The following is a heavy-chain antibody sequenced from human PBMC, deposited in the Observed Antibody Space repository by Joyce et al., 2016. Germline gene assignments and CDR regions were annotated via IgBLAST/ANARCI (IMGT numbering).Heavy chain of an antibody. CDR2: IYYSGIT. J-gene: IGHJ4*02. V-gene: IGHV4-39*01. Sequence: QVQLQESGPGLVKPSETLSLTCTVSGGSISSSRYYWVWIRQPPGEGLEGIGSIYYSGITYYNPSLKSRVTISVDTSKNQFSLKLSSVTAADTAVYYCARRRGNYYDSSGYYLGYYFDYWGQGTLVTVSS. D-gene: IGHD3-22*01. CDR1: GGSISSSRYY. CDR3: ARRRGNYYDSSGYYLGYYFDY.